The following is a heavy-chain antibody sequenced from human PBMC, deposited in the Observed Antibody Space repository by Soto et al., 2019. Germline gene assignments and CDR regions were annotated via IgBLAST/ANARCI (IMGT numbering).Heavy chain of an antibody. CDR1: GGSISSYY. J-gene: IGHJ4*02. Sequence: KTSETLSLTCTVSGGSISSYYWSWIRQPAGKGLEWIGRIYISGSTNYNPSLKSRVTLSVDTSKNQFSLQLSSVTAADTAVYYCARGRRYLDWLLVFDYWGQGALVTVSS. D-gene: IGHD3-9*01. CDR3: ARGRRYLDWLLVFDY. V-gene: IGHV4-4*07. CDR2: IYISGST.